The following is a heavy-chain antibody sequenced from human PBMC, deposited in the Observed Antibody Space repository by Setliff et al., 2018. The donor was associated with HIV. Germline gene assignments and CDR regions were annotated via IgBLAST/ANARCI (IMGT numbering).Heavy chain of an antibody. V-gene: IGHV4-61*02. Sequence: SETLSLTCTVSGGSISSGSYYWSWIRQPAGKGLEWIGLIYTSGRTNYNPSLKSRVKISVDTSKNQFSLDLSSVTAADTAMYYCARGRYYYDSSTYPNWFDPWGQGTLVTVSS. CDR2: IYTSGRT. CDR3: ARGRYYYDSSTYPNWFDP. CDR1: GGSISSGSYY. D-gene: IGHD3-22*01. J-gene: IGHJ5*02.